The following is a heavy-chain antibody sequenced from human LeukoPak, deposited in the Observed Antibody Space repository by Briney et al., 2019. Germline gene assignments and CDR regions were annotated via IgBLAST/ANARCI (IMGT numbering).Heavy chain of an antibody. D-gene: IGHD6-13*01. CDR3: ARTPPGIANAFYFDY. Sequence: GGSLGLSCATSGFTFSGSAMHWVRQASGKGLEWVGRIRSKAANYATAYAASVKGSFTISRDDSENTAYLQMNSLKTEDTAVYYCARTPPGIANAFYFDYWGQGILVTVSS. V-gene: IGHV3-73*01. CDR2: IRSKAANYAT. J-gene: IGHJ4*02. CDR1: GFTFSGSA.